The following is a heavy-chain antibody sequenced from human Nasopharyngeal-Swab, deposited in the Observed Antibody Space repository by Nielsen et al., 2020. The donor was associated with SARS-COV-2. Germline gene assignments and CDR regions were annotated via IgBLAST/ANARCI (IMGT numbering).Heavy chain of an antibody. CDR1: GFTFSDYY. J-gene: IGHJ4*02. Sequence: GESLRLSCAASGFTFSDYYMSWIRQAPGKGLEWVSYISSSGSTIYYADSVKGRFTISRDNAKNSLYLQMNSLRAEDTAVYYCARNSASWYSPAENYFDYWGQGTLVTVSS. V-gene: IGHV3-11*01. CDR2: ISSSGSTI. D-gene: IGHD6-13*01. CDR3: ARNSASWYSPAENYFDY.